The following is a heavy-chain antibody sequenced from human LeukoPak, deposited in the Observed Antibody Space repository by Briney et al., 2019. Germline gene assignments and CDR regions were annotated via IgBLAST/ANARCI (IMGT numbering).Heavy chain of an antibody. CDR2: IYYSGST. J-gene: IGHJ3*02. V-gene: IGHV4-59*01. CDR3: ARGIPESSGYIDAFDI. D-gene: IGHD3-22*01. Sequence: SETLSLTCAVYGGSFSGYYWSWIRQPPGKGLEWIGYIYYSGSTNYNPSLKSRVTISVDTSKNQFSLKLSSVTAADTAVYYCARGIPESSGYIDAFDIWGQGTMVTVSS. CDR1: GGSFSGYY.